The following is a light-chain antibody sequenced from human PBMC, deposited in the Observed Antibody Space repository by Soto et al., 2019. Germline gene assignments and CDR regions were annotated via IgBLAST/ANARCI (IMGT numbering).Light chain of an antibody. CDR2: SNN. CDR1: SSNIGSNT. Sequence: QSVLTQPPSATGTPGQRVTISCSGSSSNIGSNTVNWYQQLPGTAPKLVIYSNNQRPSGVPDRFSGSKSGTSASLAISGLQFEDEADYYCVAWDDSLNGYVVFGGGTKVT. J-gene: IGLJ2*01. V-gene: IGLV1-44*01. CDR3: VAWDDSLNGYVV.